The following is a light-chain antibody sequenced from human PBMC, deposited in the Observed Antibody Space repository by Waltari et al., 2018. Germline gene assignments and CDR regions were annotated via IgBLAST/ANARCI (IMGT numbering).Light chain of an antibody. CDR1: QSVVTY. CDR2: DVS. V-gene: IGKV3-11*01. Sequence: IVLTQSPATLSLSPGERATLSCRASQSVVTYLAWFQQKPGQAPRLLMNDVSKRATGIPARFSGSGSGTDFTLTISSLEPEDFGVYYCQQRASSWVTFGGGTKVDIK. J-gene: IGKJ4*01. CDR3: QQRASSWVT.